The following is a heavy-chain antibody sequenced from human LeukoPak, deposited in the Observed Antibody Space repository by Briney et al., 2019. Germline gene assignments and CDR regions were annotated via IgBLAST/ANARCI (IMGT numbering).Heavy chain of an antibody. D-gene: IGHD3-16*01. CDR1: GGSMSSYY. V-gene: IGHV4-4*07. J-gene: IGHJ4*02. CDR3: ARKRKGAYDFDY. CDR2: IYNSGST. Sequence: PSETLSLTCTVSGGSMSSYYWSWIRQPAGKGLEWFGRIYNSGSTNYNPSLKSRVTMSVDTSNVQFSLKLPSVTAADTAVYYCARKRKGAYDFDYWGQGTLVTVSS.